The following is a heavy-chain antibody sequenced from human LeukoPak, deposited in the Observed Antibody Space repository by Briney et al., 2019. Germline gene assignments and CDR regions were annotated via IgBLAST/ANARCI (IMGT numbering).Heavy chain of an antibody. CDR1: GFTFSSYG. V-gene: IGHV3-33*01. CDR3: ARESTIRFDY. Sequence: GGSLRLSCAASGFTFSSYGMRWVRQALDKGLEWVAVIWYDGSNKYYADSVKGRFTLSRDNSKNTLYLQMNSLRAEETAVYYCARESTIRFDYWGQGTLVSVSS. J-gene: IGHJ4*02. D-gene: IGHD4-17*01. CDR2: IWYDGSNK.